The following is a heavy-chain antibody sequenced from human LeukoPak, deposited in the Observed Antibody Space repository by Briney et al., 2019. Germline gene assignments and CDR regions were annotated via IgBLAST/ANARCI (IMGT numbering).Heavy chain of an antibody. D-gene: IGHD4-17*01. CDR1: GGSFSGYY. J-gene: IGHJ4*02. Sequence: SETLSLTCAVYGGSFSGYYWSWIRQPPGKGLEWIGEINHSGSTNYNPSLKSRVTISVDTSKNQFSLKLSSVTAADTAVYYCAIDYGDSQGYWGQGALVTVSS. CDR3: AIDYGDSQGY. V-gene: IGHV4-34*01. CDR2: INHSGST.